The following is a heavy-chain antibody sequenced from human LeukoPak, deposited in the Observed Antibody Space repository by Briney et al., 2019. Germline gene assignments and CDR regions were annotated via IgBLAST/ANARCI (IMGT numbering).Heavy chain of an antibody. CDR3: TKASATVGPNYFDS. CDR2: ISGSGGGT. D-gene: IGHD6-25*01. J-gene: IGHJ4*02. V-gene: IGHV3-23*01. Sequence: GGSLRLSCAASGLTFSSYAMRWVRHTSGRGRQWLSAISGSGGGTNYADSVKGRFTISRDNSKNILYLQMNSLGAEDTAIYYCTKASATVGPNYFDSWGQGTLVTVSS. CDR1: GLTFSSYA.